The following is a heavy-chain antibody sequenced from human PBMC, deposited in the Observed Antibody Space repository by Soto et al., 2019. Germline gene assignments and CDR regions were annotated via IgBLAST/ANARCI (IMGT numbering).Heavy chain of an antibody. Sequence: QITLKESGHTLVKPTQTLTLTCTFSGFSLSTSGVGVGWIRQPPGKALEWPALIYWDDDKRYSPSLKSRLTLTNDASKNQVVLTMTNMDPVDTATYYCAHSALAVAGTGFDYWGQGTLVTVSS. V-gene: IGHV2-5*02. CDR1: GFSLSTSGVG. CDR3: AHSALAVAGTGFDY. CDR2: IYWDDDK. J-gene: IGHJ4*02. D-gene: IGHD6-19*01.